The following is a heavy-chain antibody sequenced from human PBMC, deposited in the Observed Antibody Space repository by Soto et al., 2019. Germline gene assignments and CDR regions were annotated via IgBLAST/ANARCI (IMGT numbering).Heavy chain of an antibody. CDR1: GGSISSGGYY. V-gene: IGHV4-31*03. CDR2: IYYSGST. J-gene: IGHJ3*02. Sequence: PSETLSLTCTVSGGSISSGGYYWSWIRQHPGKGLEWIGYIYYSGSTYYNPSLKSRVTISVDTSKNQFSLKLSSVTAADTAVYYCASSMIVALGAFDIWGQGTMVTVSS. CDR3: ASSMIVALGAFDI. D-gene: IGHD3-22*01.